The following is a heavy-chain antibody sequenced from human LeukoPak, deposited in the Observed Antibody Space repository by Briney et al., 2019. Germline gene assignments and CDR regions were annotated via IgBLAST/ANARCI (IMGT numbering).Heavy chain of an antibody. J-gene: IGHJ4*02. CDR1: GFTFSSYA. D-gene: IGHD6-13*01. V-gene: IGHV3-21*01. CDR3: ARDSIAAAGTDY. Sequence: PGGSLRLSCAASGFTFSSYAMSWVRQAPGKGLEWVSSISSSSSYIYYADSVKGRFTISRDNAKNSLYLQMNSLRAEDTAVYYCARDSIAAAGTDYWGQGTLVTVSS. CDR2: ISSSSSYI.